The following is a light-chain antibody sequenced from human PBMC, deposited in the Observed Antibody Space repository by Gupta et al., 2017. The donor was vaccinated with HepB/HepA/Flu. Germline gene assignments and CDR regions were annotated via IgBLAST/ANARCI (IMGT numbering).Light chain of an antibody. V-gene: IGLV3-21*02. CDR2: DDN. Sequence: SYVLTQPPSVSVAPGQTARITCGGNNIGSTSVHWYQQKPGQAPVLVVYDDNDRPSGIPERFSGSNSGNTATLTISRVEAGDEADFYCQVWDSSSDHPFVFGTGTKVTVL. CDR1: NIGSTS. J-gene: IGLJ1*01. CDR3: QVWDSSSDHPFV.